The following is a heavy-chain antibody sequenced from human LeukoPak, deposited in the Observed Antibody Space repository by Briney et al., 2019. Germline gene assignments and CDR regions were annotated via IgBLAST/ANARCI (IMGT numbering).Heavy chain of an antibody. CDR3: AKDRGSVVRGVIISGFDY. V-gene: IGHV3-30-3*01. CDR2: ISYDGSNK. J-gene: IGHJ4*02. Sequence: PGRSLRLSCAASGFTFSSYAMHWVRQAPGKGLEWVAVISYDGSNKYYADSVKGRFTISRDNSKNSLYLQMNSLRAEDTALYYCAKDRGSVVRGVIISGFDYWGQGTLVTVSS. D-gene: IGHD3-10*01. CDR1: GFTFSSYA.